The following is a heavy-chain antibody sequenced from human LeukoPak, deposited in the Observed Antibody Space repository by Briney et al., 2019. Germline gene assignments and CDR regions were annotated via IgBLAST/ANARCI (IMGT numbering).Heavy chain of an antibody. V-gene: IGHV3-15*01. CDR1: GFNFTNAW. CDR3: TTPTDLAY. Sequence: GGSLRLSCAAAGFNFTNAWMSWVRQAPGKGLEWVGRIKGKPDGATIAYAAPVKGRFTISRDNSTSSLYLQMNSLKTEDTAVYYCTTPTDLAYWGQGALVTVSS. J-gene: IGHJ4*02. CDR2: IKGKPDGATI.